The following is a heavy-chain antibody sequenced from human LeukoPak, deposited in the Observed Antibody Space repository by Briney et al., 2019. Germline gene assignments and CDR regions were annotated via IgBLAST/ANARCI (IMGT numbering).Heavy chain of an antibody. CDR3: ARLRGSLPPYFDY. Sequence: PSETLSLTCTVSGGSISSYYWSWIRQPPGKGLEWIGYIYYSGSTNYNPSLKGRVTISVDTSKNQFSLKLSSVTAADTAVYYCARLRGSLPPYFDYWGQGTLVTVSS. J-gene: IGHJ4*02. D-gene: IGHD3-10*01. CDR2: IYYSGST. CDR1: GGSISSYY. V-gene: IGHV4-59*01.